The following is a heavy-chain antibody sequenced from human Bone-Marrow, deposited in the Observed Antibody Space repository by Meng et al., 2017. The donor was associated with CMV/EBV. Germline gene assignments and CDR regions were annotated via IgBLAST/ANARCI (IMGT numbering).Heavy chain of an antibody. CDR1: GYTFTGYY. CDR2: INPSGGST. D-gene: IGHD2-2*01. V-gene: IGHV1-46*01. Sequence: ASVKVSCKASGYTFTGYYMHWVRQAPGQGLEWMGIINPSGGSTSYAQKFQGRVTMTRDTSTSTVYMELSSLRSEDTAVYYCARDWPLGVVVPAAIGNWFDPWGQGTLVTVSS. CDR3: ARDWPLGVVVPAAIGNWFDP. J-gene: IGHJ5*02.